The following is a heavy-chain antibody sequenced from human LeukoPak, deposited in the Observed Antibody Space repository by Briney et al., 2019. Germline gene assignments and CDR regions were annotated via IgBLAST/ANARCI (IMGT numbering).Heavy chain of an antibody. CDR3: ARAVGYCSGGSCSLDY. V-gene: IGHV6-1*01. CDR2: TYYRSSRIN. D-gene: IGHD2-15*01. Sequence: SQTLSLTCAISGDSVSGETVAWNWFRQSPTRGLEWLGRTYYRSSRINEYALSVKGRIKLGSDTSKNQFSLKLSSVTAADTAVYYCARAVGYCSGGSCSLDYWGQGTLVTVSS. CDR1: GDSVSGETVA. J-gene: IGHJ4*02.